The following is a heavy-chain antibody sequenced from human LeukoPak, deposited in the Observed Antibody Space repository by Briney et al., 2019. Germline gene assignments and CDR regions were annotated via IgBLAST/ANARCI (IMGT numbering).Heavy chain of an antibody. D-gene: IGHD3-22*01. CDR3: TGLVGRYSSGLYYYYFDY. V-gene: IGHV4-4*02. Sequence: SETLSLTCTVSGDSINSLDLWSWVRQPPGKGLEWIGEMYLSGTTHSNPSVKSRVTISIDKSKNQFFLNLSSVTAADTAVYYCTGLVGRYSSGLYYYYFDYWGQGTLVTVSS. J-gene: IGHJ4*02. CDR1: GDSINSLDL. CDR2: MYLSGTT.